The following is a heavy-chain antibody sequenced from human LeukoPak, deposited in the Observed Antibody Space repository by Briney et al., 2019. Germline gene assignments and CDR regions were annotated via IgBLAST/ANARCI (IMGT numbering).Heavy chain of an antibody. J-gene: IGHJ4*02. Sequence: GPSVKVSCKASGYTFTGYYMHWVRQAPGQGLEWMGWINPNSGGTNYAQKFQGRVSMTRDTSISTAYMELSRLRSDDTAVYYCARGPYCSGGSCYFVFFDYWGQGTLVTVSS. CDR3: ARGPYCSGGSCYFVFFDY. D-gene: IGHD2-15*01. CDR1: GYTFTGYY. V-gene: IGHV1-2*02. CDR2: INPNSGGT.